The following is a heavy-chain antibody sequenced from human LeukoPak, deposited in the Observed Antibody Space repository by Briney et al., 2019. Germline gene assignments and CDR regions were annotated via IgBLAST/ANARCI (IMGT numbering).Heavy chain of an antibody. CDR2: ISSSSSTI. J-gene: IGHJ4*02. CDR3: ARVFIGAAVAGKGRGYYFDY. V-gene: IGHV3-48*01. Sequence: PGGSLRLSCAASGFTFSSYSMNWVRQAPGKGLEWVSYISSSSSTIYYADSVKGRFTISRDNAKNSLYLQMNSLRAEDTAVYYCARVFIGAAVAGKGRGYYFDYWGQGTLVTVSS. CDR1: GFTFSSYS. D-gene: IGHD6-19*01.